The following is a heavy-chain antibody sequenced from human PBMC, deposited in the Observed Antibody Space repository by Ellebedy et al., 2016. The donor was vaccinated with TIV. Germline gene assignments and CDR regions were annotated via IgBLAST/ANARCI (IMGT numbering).Heavy chain of an antibody. V-gene: IGHV3-23*01. Sequence: GGSLRLSCAASGFTFSSYAMSWVRQAPGKGLEWVSVISGTVGDTYYADSVKGRFTISRDNAKNTLYLQMHSLRAEDTAVYYCAKSHDSSGYHYVGAFDIWGQGTMVTASS. CDR1: GFTFSSYA. D-gene: IGHD3-22*01. CDR2: ISGTVGDT. CDR3: AKSHDSSGYHYVGAFDI. J-gene: IGHJ3*02.